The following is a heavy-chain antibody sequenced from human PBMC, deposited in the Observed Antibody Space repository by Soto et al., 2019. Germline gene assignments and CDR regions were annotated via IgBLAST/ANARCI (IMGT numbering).Heavy chain of an antibody. V-gene: IGHV6-1*01. CDR2: TYLRSKWYN. J-gene: IGHJ3*01. Sequence: QIQLQQSGPGLVKPSQTLSLPCVISGDSVSTNSATCNWIRQSPSRGLEWLGRTYLRSKWYNEYSVSVKSRIAIRPDTSKNLCSLTLSSVTPEDTAVYFCARAAVAFDAFDRWGQGTVVNASS. CDR3: ARAAVAFDAFDR. D-gene: IGHD2-15*01. CDR1: GDSVSTNSAT.